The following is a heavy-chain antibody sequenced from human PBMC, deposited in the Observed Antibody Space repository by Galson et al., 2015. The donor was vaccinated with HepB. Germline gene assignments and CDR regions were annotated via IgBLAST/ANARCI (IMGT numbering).Heavy chain of an antibody. J-gene: IGHJ6*02. D-gene: IGHD3-22*01. CDR1: GFTFSSYA. V-gene: IGHV3-30*04. CDR2: ISYDGSNK. Sequence: SLRLSCAASGFTFSSYAMHWVRQAPGKGLEWVAVISYDGSNKYYADSVKGRFTISRDNSKNTLYLQMNSLRAEDTAVYYCARRYYDSSGYPIYGMDVWGQGTTVTVSS. CDR3: ARRYYDSSGYPIYGMDV.